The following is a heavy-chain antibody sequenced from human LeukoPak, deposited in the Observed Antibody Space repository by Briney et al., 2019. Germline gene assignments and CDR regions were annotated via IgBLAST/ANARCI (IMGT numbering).Heavy chain of an antibody. CDR2: IYHSGST. D-gene: IGHD1-14*01. CDR3: ARDLYDDNRCFDF. CDR1: GGSISSGGYS. J-gene: IGHJ4*02. V-gene: IGHV4-30-2*01. Sequence: SETLSLTCAVSGGSISSGGYSWSWIRQPPGKGLEWIGYIYHSGSTYYNPSLKSRVTISVDTSKNQFSLRVDSVTAADTAVYYCARDLYDDNRCFDFWGQGILVTVSS.